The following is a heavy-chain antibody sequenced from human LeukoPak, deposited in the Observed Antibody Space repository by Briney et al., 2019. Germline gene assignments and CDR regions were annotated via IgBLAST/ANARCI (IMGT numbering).Heavy chain of an antibody. Sequence: PSETLSLTCTVSGGSISSYYWSWIRQPPGKGLEWIGYIYYSGSTNYNPSLKSRVTISVDTSKNQFSLKLSSVTAADTAVYYCARQEVVGATNWFDPWGQGTLVTVSS. CDR3: ARQEVVGATNWFDP. CDR1: GGSISSYY. J-gene: IGHJ5*02. V-gene: IGHV4-59*08. D-gene: IGHD1-26*01. CDR2: IYYSGST.